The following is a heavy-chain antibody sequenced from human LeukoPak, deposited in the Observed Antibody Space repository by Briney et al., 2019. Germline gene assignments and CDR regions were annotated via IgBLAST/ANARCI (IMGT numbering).Heavy chain of an antibody. CDR1: GDSITSTYY. CDR3: ARARKYNGNPNWIDL. V-gene: IGHV4-38-2*02. D-gene: IGHD4-23*01. J-gene: IGHJ5*02. Sequence: SSETLSLTCNVSGDSITSTYYWGWIRQPPGKGLEWIVSMSHRGNTYYNPSLKSRVTISVDPSKNHFSLILSAVTAADTAVYYCARARKYNGNPNWIDLWGQGVLVTVSS. CDR2: MSHRGNT.